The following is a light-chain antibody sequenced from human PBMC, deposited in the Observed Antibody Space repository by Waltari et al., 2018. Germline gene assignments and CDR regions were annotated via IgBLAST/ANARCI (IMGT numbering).Light chain of an antibody. Sequence: EIVLTQSPGTLSLSPGERATLSCRASQSVSSSYLAWYQQKPGQAPRLLIYGASIRATGIPDRFSGSGSGTDFTLTISRLEPEDFAVYYCQQYGSSPRTFGQGTKVEIK. CDR1: QSVSSSY. J-gene: IGKJ1*01. V-gene: IGKV3-20*01. CDR2: GAS. CDR3: QQYGSSPRT.